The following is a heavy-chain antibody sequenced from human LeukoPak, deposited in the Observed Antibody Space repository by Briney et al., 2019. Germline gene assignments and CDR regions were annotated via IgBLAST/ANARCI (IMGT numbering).Heavy chain of an antibody. CDR1: GGSISSYY. V-gene: IGHV4-59*12. D-gene: IGHD2-15*01. J-gene: IGHJ4*02. CDR3: ARLVTLSDCSGGSCYPLTFDY. CDR2: MYYSGST. Sequence: PSETLSLTCTVSGGSISSYYWSWIRQPPGKGLEWIGYMYYSGSTNYNPSLKSRVTISVDTSKNQFSLKLSSVTAADTAVYYCARLVTLSDCSGGSCYPLTFDYWGQGTLVTVSS.